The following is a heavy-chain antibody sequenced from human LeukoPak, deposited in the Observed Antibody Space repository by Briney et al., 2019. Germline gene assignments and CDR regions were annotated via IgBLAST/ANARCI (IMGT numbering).Heavy chain of an antibody. CDR3: ARASRGVIIRELGPVSYNWFDP. J-gene: IGHJ5*02. CDR1: GGSISSYY. CDR2: IYTSGST. D-gene: IGHD3-10*01. Sequence: SETLSLTCTVSGGSISSYYCSWIRQPAGKGLEWIGRIYTSGSTNYNPSLKSRVTMSVDTSKNQFSLKLSSVTAADTAVYYCARASRGVIIRELGPVSYNWFDPWGQGTLVTVSS. V-gene: IGHV4-4*07.